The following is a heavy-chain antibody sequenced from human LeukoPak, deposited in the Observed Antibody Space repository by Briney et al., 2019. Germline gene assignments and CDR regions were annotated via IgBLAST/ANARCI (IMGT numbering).Heavy chain of an antibody. Sequence: GGSLRLSCAASGFTFSTYWMTWVRQAPGKGLEWVANINQNGSETYYVDSVRGRFTISRDNAKNSLYLQMNSLRVEDTAVYYCARKKYYYDTSTYGWFDPWGQGISVTVSS. CDR2: INQNGSET. CDR3: ARKKYYYDTSTYGWFDP. D-gene: IGHD3-22*01. CDR1: GFTFSTYW. J-gene: IGHJ5*02. V-gene: IGHV3-7*01.